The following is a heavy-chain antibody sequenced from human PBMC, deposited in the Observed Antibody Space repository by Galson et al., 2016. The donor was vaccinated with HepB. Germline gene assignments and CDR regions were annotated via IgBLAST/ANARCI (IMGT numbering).Heavy chain of an antibody. D-gene: IGHD3-9*01. J-gene: IGHJ6*03. V-gene: IGHV3-21*01. CDR3: ERSPGRIGIFDWPGKEYYMDV. CDR2: ISLGSTYI. Sequence: SLRLSCAASGFSFSSYSMNWVRQAPGKGLEWVSSISLGSTYIDYVDSLKGRFTISRGNAKNSLYLQMNSLRAEDTAVYYCERSPGRIGIFDWPGKEYYMDVWGTGTTVTVSS. CDR1: GFSFSSYS.